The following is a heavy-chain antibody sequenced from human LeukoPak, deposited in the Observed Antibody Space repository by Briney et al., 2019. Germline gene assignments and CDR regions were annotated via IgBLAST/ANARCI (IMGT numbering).Heavy chain of an antibody. CDR1: GFTFSSYA. Sequence: PGGSLRLSCAASGFTFSSYAMSWVRQAPGKGLEWVSAISGSGGRTYYADSVQGRFTISRDNSKNTLYLQMNSLRADEKAVYYCAKDRPDMVLFVGHDFDSWGPGKLVTVSS. CDR2: ISGSGGRT. D-gene: IGHD5-18*01. CDR3: AKDRPDMVLFVGHDFDS. J-gene: IGHJ4*02. V-gene: IGHV3-23*01.